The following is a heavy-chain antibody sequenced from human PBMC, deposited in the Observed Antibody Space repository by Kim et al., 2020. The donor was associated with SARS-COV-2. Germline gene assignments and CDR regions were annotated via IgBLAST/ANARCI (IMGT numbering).Heavy chain of an antibody. CDR1: GYTFTSYY. CDR2: INPSGGST. Sequence: ASVKVSCKASGYTFTSYYMHWVRQAPGQGLEWMGIINPSGGSTSYAQKFQGRVTMTRDTSTSTVYMELSSLRSEDTAVYYCARDLLQPLDYYGSGSSPYYYYYGMDVWGQGTTVTVSS. V-gene: IGHV1-46*01. CDR3: ARDLLQPLDYYGSGSSPYYYYYGMDV. D-gene: IGHD3-10*01. J-gene: IGHJ6*02.